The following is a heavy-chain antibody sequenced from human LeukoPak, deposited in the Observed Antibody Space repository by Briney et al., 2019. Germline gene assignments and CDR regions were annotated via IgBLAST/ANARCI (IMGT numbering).Heavy chain of an antibody. CDR3: ASYGSGSYYRKHNWFDP. CDR1: GFTFSSYE. V-gene: IGHV3-48*03. J-gene: IGHJ5*02. CDR2: ISSSGSTI. Sequence: GSLRLSCAASGFTFSSYEMNWVRQAPGKGLEWVSYISSSGSTIYYADSVKGRFTISRDNAKNSLYLQMNSLRAEDTAVYYCASYGSGSYYRKHNWFDPWGQGTLVTVSS. D-gene: IGHD3-10*01.